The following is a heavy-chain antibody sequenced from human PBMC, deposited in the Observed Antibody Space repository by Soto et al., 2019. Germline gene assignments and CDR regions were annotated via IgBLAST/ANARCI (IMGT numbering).Heavy chain of an antibody. V-gene: IGHV1-24*01. CDR1: GYTLTELC. D-gene: IGHD2-15*01. CDR2: FDPEDGET. Sequence: GASVKVSCKVSGYTLTELCMHWVRQAPGKGLEWMGGFDPEDGETIYAQKFQGRVTMTEDTSTDTAYMELSSLRSEDTAVYYCATGVVVAAANWFDPWGQGTLVTVSS. CDR3: ATGVVVAAANWFDP. J-gene: IGHJ5*02.